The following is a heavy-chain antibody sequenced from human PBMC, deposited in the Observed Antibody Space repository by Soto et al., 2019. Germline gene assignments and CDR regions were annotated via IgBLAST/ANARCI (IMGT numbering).Heavy chain of an antibody. CDR1: SGSISSSNW. J-gene: IGHJ6*03. V-gene: IGHV4-4*02. D-gene: IGHD2-15*01. Sequence: SGTLSLTCAVSSGSISSSNWWSWVRQPPGKGLEWIGEIYHSGSTNYNPSLKSRVTISVDKSKNQFSLKLSSVTAADTAVYYCARGDMPGPYYYYMDVWGKGTTVTVSS. CDR2: IYHSGST. CDR3: ARGDMPGPYYYYMDV.